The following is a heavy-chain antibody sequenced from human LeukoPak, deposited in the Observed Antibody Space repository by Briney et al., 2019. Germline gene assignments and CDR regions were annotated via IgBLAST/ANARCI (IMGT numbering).Heavy chain of an antibody. Sequence: SETLSLTCIVSGGSISTYYWSWFRQPAGKGLEWIGRIYSSGTTNYNPSLKSRVTMSIDTSKNQFSLKLSSVTAADTAIYHCARASGWHWFDPWGQGTLVTVSS. J-gene: IGHJ5*02. CDR1: GGSISTYY. CDR3: ARASGWHWFDP. V-gene: IGHV4-4*07. D-gene: IGHD6-19*01. CDR2: IYSSGTT.